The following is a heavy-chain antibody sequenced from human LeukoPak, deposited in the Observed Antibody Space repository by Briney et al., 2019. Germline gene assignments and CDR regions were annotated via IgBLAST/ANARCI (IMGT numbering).Heavy chain of an antibody. J-gene: IGHJ4*02. Sequence: PGRSQRLSCATSGFTFSHYGMHWVRQAPGKGLEWVAVIWSDGTNTYYGDPVKGRFTISRDNFQRTVYLQMNSLRAEDTAVYYCAKDAQRGFDYSNSLDKWGQGTLVTVSS. V-gene: IGHV3-33*06. CDR3: AKDAQRGFDYSNSLDK. CDR2: IWSDGTNT. CDR1: GFTFSHYG. D-gene: IGHD4-11*01.